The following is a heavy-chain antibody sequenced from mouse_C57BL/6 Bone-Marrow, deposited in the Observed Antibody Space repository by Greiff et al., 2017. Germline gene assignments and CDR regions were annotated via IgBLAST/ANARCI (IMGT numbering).Heavy chain of an antibody. D-gene: IGHD2-2*01. J-gene: IGHJ2*01. CDR1: GFSLTSYG. CDR2: IWSGGST. V-gene: IGHV2-2*01. Sequence: VQLQQSGPGLVQPSQSLSITCTVSGFSLTSYGVHWVRQSPGKGLEWLGVIWSGGSTDYNAAFISRLSISKDNSKSQVFFKMNSLQADDTAIYYCARGGYDEGYYFDYWGQGTTLTVSS. CDR3: ARGGYDEGYYFDY.